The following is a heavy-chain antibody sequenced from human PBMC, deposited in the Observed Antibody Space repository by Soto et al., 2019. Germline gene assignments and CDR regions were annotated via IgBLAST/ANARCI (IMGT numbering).Heavy chain of an antibody. J-gene: IGHJ5*02. Sequence: LSLTCTVSGGSISSYYWSWIRQPPGKGLEWIGYIFYSGRSGSTNHNPSLKSRVTISVDTSKNQFSLKLSSVTAADTAVYYCARTALGWFDPWGQGTLVTVSS. D-gene: IGHD2-21*02. CDR3: ARTALGWFDP. CDR1: GGSISSYY. V-gene: IGHV4-59*01. CDR2: IFYSGRSGST.